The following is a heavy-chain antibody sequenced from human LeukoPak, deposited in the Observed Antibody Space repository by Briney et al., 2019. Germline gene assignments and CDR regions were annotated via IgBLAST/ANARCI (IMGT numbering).Heavy chain of an antibody. V-gene: IGHV1-2*02. D-gene: IGHD1-26*01. Sequence: ASVKVSCKASGYTFTGYYMHWVRQAPGQGLEWMGWINPNSGGTNYAQKFQGRVTMTRDTSISTAYMELSRLGSDDTAVYYCARDLATYYYYMDVWGKGTTVTVSS. CDR3: ARDLATYYYYMDV. CDR1: GYTFTGYY. J-gene: IGHJ6*03. CDR2: INPNSGGT.